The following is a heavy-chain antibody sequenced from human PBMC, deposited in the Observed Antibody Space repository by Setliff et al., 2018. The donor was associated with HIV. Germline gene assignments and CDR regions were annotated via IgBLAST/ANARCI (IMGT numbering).Heavy chain of an antibody. V-gene: IGHV4-4*02. CDR1: GGSISSSNW. J-gene: IGHJ5*02. D-gene: IGHD6-19*01. CDR2: IYHSGST. Sequence: SETLSLTCAVSGGSISSSNWWSWVRQPPGKGLEWIGEIYHSGSTNYNPSLKSRVTISVDKSKNQFSLKLSSVTAADTAVYYCARAPRGSGWYPNWFDPWGQGTLVTVSS. CDR3: ARAPRGSGWYPNWFDP.